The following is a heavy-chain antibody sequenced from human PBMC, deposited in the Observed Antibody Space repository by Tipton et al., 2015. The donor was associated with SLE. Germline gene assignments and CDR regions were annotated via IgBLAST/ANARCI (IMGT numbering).Heavy chain of an antibody. CDR1: GGSFSGCY. V-gene: IGHV4-34*01. D-gene: IGHD4-17*01. Sequence: TLSLTCAVYGGSFSGCYWSWIRQPPGKGLEWIGEINHSGSTNYNPSLKSRVTISVDTSKNQFSLKLSSVTAADTAVYYCAREVYGDLDYWGQGTLVTVSS. J-gene: IGHJ4*02. CDR3: AREVYGDLDY. CDR2: INHSGST.